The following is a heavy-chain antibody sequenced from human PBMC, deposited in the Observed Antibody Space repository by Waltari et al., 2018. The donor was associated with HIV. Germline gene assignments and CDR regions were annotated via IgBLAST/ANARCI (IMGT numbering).Heavy chain of an antibody. Sequence: QVQLVQSGAEVKKPGSSVKVSCKASGGTFSSYAISWVRHAPGQGLEWMGGSSAICGTAKHGQKFQGRVTITADESTSTASMRLSSLRSEDTALYYCARDATGTETENYYDYGMDVWGQGTTVTVSS. CDR1: GGTFSSYA. V-gene: IGHV1-69*01. J-gene: IGHJ6*02. CDR3: ARDATGTETENYYDYGMDV. D-gene: IGHD1-1*01. CDR2: SSAICGTA.